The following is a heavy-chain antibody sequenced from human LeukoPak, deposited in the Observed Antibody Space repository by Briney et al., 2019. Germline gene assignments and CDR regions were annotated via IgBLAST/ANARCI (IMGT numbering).Heavy chain of an antibody. CDR2: INHRGST. CDR1: GGSFSGYY. J-gene: IGHJ4*02. V-gene: IGHV4-34*01. D-gene: IGHD3-22*01. CDR3: ARGDSGYYRGSVDY. Sequence: SETLSLTCAVYGGSFSGYYWSWIRQDPGKGLEWIGEINHRGSTNYNPSLKSRVTISVDTSKNQFSLKLRSVTAADTAVYYCARGDSGYYRGSVDYWGQGTLVTVSS.